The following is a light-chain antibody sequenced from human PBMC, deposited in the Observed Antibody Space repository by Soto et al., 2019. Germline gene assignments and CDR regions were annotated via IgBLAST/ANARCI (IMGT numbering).Light chain of an antibody. CDR2: GNS. V-gene: IGLV1-40*01. CDR1: SSNIGAGYD. J-gene: IGLJ3*02. Sequence: QSVLTQPPSVSGAPGQRVTISCTGSSSNIGAGYDVHWYHQLPGTAPKLLIYGNSNRPSGVPDGFSGSKSGTSASLAITGLQAEDEADYYCQSYDSSLSGWVFCGGTKLTVL. CDR3: QSYDSSLSGWV.